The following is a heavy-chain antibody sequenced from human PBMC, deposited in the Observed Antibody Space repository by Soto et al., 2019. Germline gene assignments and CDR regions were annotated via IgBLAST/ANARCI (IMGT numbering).Heavy chain of an antibody. CDR1: GFTFDDYG. CDR2: ISWNSGKI. CDR3: TKEYSYSDKVFDY. D-gene: IGHD5-12*01. J-gene: IGHJ4*02. Sequence: EVQLVESGGGLVQPGRSLGLSCVASGFTFDDYGMHWVRQAPGKGLEWVSGISWNSGKIGQADSVKGRFTISRDNAKNSLYLQMDSLRTEDTALYYCTKEYSYSDKVFDYWGQGTLVTVSS. V-gene: IGHV3-9*01.